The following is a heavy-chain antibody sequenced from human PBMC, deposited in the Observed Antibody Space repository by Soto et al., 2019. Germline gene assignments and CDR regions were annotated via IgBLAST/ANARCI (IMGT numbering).Heavy chain of an antibody. Sequence: QVQLVESGGGVVQPGRSLRLSCAASGFNFSSYGMHWVRQAPGKGLEWVAVISYDGSNKYYADSVKGRFTISRDNSKNTLYLQMNSLRAEDTAVYYCAKDWSGPIDYWGQGTLVTVSS. CDR3: AKDWSGPIDY. D-gene: IGHD3-3*01. CDR1: GFNFSSYG. J-gene: IGHJ4*02. V-gene: IGHV3-30*18. CDR2: ISYDGSNK.